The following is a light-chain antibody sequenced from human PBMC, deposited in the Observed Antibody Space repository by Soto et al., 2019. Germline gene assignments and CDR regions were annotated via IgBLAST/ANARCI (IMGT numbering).Light chain of an antibody. CDR2: DVS. J-gene: IGLJ1*01. CDR1: SGDVGAYNS. CDR3: SSYTTSVTYV. V-gene: IGLV2-14*01. Sequence: QSVLTQPASVSGSPGRSITISCTGTSGDVGAYNSVSWYQQHPGKAPKLIIYDVSTRPSGISDRFSGSKSGNTASLTISGLQAEDESDYYCSSYTTSVTYVFGTGTKVTVL.